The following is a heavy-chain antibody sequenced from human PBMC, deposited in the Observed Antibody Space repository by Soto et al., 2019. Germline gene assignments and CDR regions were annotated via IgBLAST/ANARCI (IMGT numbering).Heavy chain of an antibody. J-gene: IGHJ6*02. CDR3: ARAWDRIQLWLPWPDYDYYGMDV. V-gene: IGHV1-2*04. CDR2: INPNSGGT. Sequence: QVQLVQSGAEVKKPGASVKVSCKASGYTFTGYYMHWVRQAPGQGLEWMGWINPNSGGTNYAQKFQGWVTMTRDTSISTAYMEPSRLRSDDTPVYYCARAWDRIQLWLPWPDYDYYGMDVWGQGTTVTVSS. CDR1: GYTFTGYY. D-gene: IGHD5-18*01.